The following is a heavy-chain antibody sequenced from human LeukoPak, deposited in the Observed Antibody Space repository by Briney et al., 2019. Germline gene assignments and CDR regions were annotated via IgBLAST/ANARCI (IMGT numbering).Heavy chain of an antibody. Sequence: GETLRLSCAASGFTFDDYAMHWVRLAPGKGLEWVSGISWNSGSIGYADSVKGRFTISRDNAKNSLYLQMNSLRAEDMALYYCAKGAGTEDYMDVWGKGTTVTVSS. CDR3: AKGAGTEDYMDV. V-gene: IGHV3-9*03. CDR1: GFTFDDYA. J-gene: IGHJ6*03. CDR2: ISWNSGSI. D-gene: IGHD6-13*01.